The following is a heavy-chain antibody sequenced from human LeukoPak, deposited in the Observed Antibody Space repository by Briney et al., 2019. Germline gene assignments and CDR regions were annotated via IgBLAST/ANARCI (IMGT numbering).Heavy chain of an antibody. CDR3: ARSAYFSSVLRGF. Sequence: PGGSQRLSCAASGFTFSSYWMSWVRQAPGKGLEWVANIKQDGSEKYYVDSVKGRFTISRDNAKNSLYLQMHSLRAEDTAVYYCARSAYFSSVLRGFWGQGTLVTVSS. CDR2: IKQDGSEK. J-gene: IGHJ4*02. D-gene: IGHD3-9*01. CDR1: GFTFSSYW. V-gene: IGHV3-7*01.